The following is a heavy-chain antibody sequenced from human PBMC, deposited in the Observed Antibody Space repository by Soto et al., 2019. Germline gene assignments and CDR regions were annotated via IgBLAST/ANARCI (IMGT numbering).Heavy chain of an antibody. D-gene: IGHD5-12*01. CDR1: GGSISSSNW. CDR2: IYHSGST. Sequence: QVQLQESGPGLVKPSGTLSLTCAVSGGSISSSNWWSWVRQPPGKGLERIGEIYHSGSTNYNPSLKSRVPISVDKSKNQYALKPRSVTAADTAVYYCARDGFTGEMATKNAFDIWGQGTMVTVSS. J-gene: IGHJ3*02. V-gene: IGHV4-4*02. CDR3: ARDGFTGEMATKNAFDI.